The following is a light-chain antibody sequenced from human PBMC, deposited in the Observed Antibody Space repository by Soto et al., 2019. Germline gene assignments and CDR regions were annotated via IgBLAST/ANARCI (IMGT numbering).Light chain of an antibody. Sequence: ENVLTQSPGALSLSPGERATLSCRANQSVTSNFLAWYQQKPGQAPRLIIYGASTRAAGVPDRFSGSGSGTDFSLTITRLDLEDFAVYYCQQYGRSPLMYTFGQGTKLGVK. CDR3: QQYGRSPLMYT. J-gene: IGKJ2*01. CDR1: QSVTSNF. V-gene: IGKV3-20*01. CDR2: GAS.